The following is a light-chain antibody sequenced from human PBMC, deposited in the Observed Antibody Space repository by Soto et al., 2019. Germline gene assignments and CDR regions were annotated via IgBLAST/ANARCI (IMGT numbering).Light chain of an antibody. Sequence: EIVLTQSPATLSSSPGERATLSCRASQSIDTYLAWYQQKPGQAPRLLIYDASDRATGIPARFSGSGSGTAFTLTIGGLEPEDFALYYCQQRYNWPLTFGGGTKVDIK. CDR2: DAS. J-gene: IGKJ4*01. CDR3: QQRYNWPLT. V-gene: IGKV3-11*01. CDR1: QSIDTY.